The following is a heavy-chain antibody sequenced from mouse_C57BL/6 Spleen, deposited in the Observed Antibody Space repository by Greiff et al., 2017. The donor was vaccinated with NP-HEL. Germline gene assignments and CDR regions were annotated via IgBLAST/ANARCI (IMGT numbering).Heavy chain of an antibody. CDR1: GYTFTSYW. J-gene: IGHJ1*03. D-gene: IGHD1-1*01. CDR3: ARSGYYGSSYSWYFDV. V-gene: IGHV1-52*01. Sequence: QVRLQQPGAELVRPGSSVKLSCKASGYTFTSYWMHWVKQRPIQGLEWIGNIDPSDSETHYNQKFKDKATLTVDKSSSTAYMQLSSLTSEDSAVYYCARSGYYGSSYSWYFDVWGTGTTVTVSS. CDR2: IDPSDSET.